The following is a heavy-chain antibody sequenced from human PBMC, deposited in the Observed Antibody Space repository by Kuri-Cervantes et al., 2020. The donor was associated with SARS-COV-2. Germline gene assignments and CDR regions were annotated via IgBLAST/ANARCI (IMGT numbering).Heavy chain of an antibody. D-gene: IGHD4-11*01. J-gene: IGHJ6*04. V-gene: IGHV3-30*02. CDR1: GFTFSSYG. CDR3: AKVVRGSYDY. Sequence: GESLKISCAASGFTFSSYGMHWVRQAPGKGLEWVAFIRYDGSNKYYADSVKGRFTISRDNSKNTLYLQMNSLRAEDTAVYYCAKVVRGSYDYWGKGTTVTVSS. CDR2: IRYDGSNK.